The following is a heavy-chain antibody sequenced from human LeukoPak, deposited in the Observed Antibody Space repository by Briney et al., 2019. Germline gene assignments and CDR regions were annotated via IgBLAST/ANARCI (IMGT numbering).Heavy chain of an antibody. Sequence: SETLSLTCTVSGGSISSYYWSWLRQPPGKGLEWIGYIYYSGSTNYNPSLKSRVTISVDTSKNQFSLKLSSVTPADTAVYYCARARLDYYDSSATRDDWFDPWGQGTLVTVSS. J-gene: IGHJ5*02. CDR2: IYYSGST. CDR1: GGSISSYY. V-gene: IGHV4-59*01. D-gene: IGHD3-22*01. CDR3: ARARLDYYDSSATRDDWFDP.